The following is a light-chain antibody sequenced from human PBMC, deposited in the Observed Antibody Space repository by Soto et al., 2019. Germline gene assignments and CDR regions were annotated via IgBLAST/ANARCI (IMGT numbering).Light chain of an antibody. CDR2: AAT. CDR3: QQLNSYE. V-gene: IGKV1-9*01. J-gene: IGKJ1*01. Sequence: QLTQSPSSLSASLGDRVIITCRATQTISRYLAWYQQKPGAAPKLLIYAATTLQTGVPSRFSGAASGTEFTLIISSLQSEDFATYYCQQLNSYEFGQGTKVEIK. CDR1: QTISRY.